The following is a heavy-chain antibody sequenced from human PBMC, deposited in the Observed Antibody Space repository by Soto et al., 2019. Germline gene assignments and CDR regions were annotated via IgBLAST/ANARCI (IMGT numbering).Heavy chain of an antibody. D-gene: IGHD1-20*01. CDR1: GFTFSSYG. CDR3: ANPGIAGTTRTPMGAFAI. J-gene: IGHJ3*02. Sequence: QVQLVESGGGVVQPGRSLRLSCAASGFTFSSYGMHLVRQAPGKGLEWVAVISYDGSNKYYADSVKGQFTISRDNSKHTLYLRMNSRRAEDTAVYYCANPGIAGTTRTPMGAFAIWGQGTMVTVSS. CDR2: ISYDGSNK. V-gene: IGHV3-30*18.